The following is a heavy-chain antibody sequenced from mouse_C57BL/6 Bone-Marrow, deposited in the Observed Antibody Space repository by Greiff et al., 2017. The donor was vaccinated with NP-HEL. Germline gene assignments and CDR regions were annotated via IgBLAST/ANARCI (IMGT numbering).Heavy chain of an antibody. CDR2: ISSGGSYT. J-gene: IGHJ3*01. V-gene: IGHV5-6*01. CDR3: ARLDYGSSYAWFAY. Sequence: DVQLVESGGDLVKPGGSLKLSCAASGFTFSSYGMSWVRQTPDKRLEWVATISSGGSYTYYPDSVKGRFTISRDNAKNTLYLQMSSLKSEDTAMYYCARLDYGSSYAWFAYWGQGTLVTVSA. D-gene: IGHD1-1*01. CDR1: GFTFSSYG.